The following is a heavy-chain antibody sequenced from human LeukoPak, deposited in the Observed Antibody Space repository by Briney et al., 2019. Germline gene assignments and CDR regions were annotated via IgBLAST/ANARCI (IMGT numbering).Heavy chain of an antibody. CDR2: IYYSGST. CDR3: ARVPDYGGIDY. Sequence: SETLSLTCTVSGGSMSSGDYYWSWIRQPPGKGLEWIGYIYYSGSTYYNPSLKSRVTISVDTYKNQFSLKLSSVTAADTAVYYCARVPDYGGIDYWGQGSLVTVSS. V-gene: IGHV4-30-4*01. CDR1: GGSMSSGDYY. D-gene: IGHD4-23*01. J-gene: IGHJ4*02.